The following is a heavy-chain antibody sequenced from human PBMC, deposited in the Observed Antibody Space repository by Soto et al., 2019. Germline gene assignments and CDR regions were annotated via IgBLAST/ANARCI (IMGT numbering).Heavy chain of an antibody. J-gene: IGHJ6*03. CDR3: ARGGYCSGGSCYPGVGYYYYYMDV. CDR2: INHSGST. CDR1: GGSFSGYY. D-gene: IGHD2-15*01. V-gene: IGHV4-34*01. Sequence: QVQLQQWGAGLLKPSETLSLTCAVYGGSFSGYYWSWIRQPPGKGLEWIGEINHSGSTNYNPSLKSRVTISLDTSKNQFSLKLSSVTAADTAVYYCARGGYCSGGSCYPGVGYYYYYMDVWGKGTTVTVSS.